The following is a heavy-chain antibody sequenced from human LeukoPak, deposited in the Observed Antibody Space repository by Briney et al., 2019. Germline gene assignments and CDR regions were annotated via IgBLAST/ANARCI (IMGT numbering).Heavy chain of an antibody. V-gene: IGHV3-23*01. CDR3: AKVNYYESSDIGMFDC. J-gene: IGHJ4*02. CDR2: ISGSGTST. Sequence: GGSLRLSCAASGFTFSSYAMSWVRQAPGKGLEWVSGISGSGTSTFYADSVRGRFTISRDHSKNTLYLQMNSLRAGDTAVYYCAKVNYYESSDIGMFDCWGQGTLVTVSS. D-gene: IGHD3-22*01. CDR1: GFTFSSYA.